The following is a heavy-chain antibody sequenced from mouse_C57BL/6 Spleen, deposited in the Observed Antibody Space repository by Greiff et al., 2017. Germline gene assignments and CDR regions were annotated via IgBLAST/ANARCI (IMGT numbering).Heavy chain of an antibody. CDR3: ARLGRDY. D-gene: IGHD4-1*01. Sequence: QVQLQQSGAELMKPGASVKLSCKATGYTFTGYWIEWVKQRPGHGLEWIGEILPGSGSTNDNEKFKGKATFTADTSSNTAYMQLSSLTTADSAIYYCARLGRDYWGQGTTLTVSS. J-gene: IGHJ2*01. V-gene: IGHV1-9*01. CDR1: GYTFTGYW. CDR2: ILPGSGST.